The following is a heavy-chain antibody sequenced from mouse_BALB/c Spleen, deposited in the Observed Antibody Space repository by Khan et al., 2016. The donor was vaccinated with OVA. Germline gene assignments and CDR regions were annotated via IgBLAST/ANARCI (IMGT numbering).Heavy chain of an antibody. J-gene: IGHJ3*01. D-gene: IGHD3-1*01. CDR2: IRYDGDS. Sequence: EVQLQESGPGLVKPTQSLSLTCSVTGYSITSGYFWNWIRQFPGNKLEWMGYIRYDGDSNYNPSLKNRISINRDTSKNQFFLKLNSVTPEDTATFYCARWGSSGPAWFAYWGQGTLVTVSA. CDR1: GYSITSGYF. V-gene: IGHV3-6*01. CDR3: ARWGSSGPAWFAY.